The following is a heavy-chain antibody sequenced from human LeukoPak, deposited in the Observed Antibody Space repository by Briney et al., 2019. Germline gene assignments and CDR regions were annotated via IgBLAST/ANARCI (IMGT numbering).Heavy chain of an antibody. D-gene: IGHD2-15*01. CDR1: GYTFTSYY. J-gene: IGHJ4*02. V-gene: IGHV1-46*01. Sequence: ASVKVSCKASGYTFTSYYIHWVRQAPGQGLEWMGIIYPGGGSTNSAQKFQGRVTMTRDTSTSTVYMELSSLRSEDTAVYYCARDGPPVLGYCSGGSCYEEGGSLCYWGQGTLVTVSS. CDR2: IYPGGGST. CDR3: ARDGPPVLGYCSGGSCYEEGGSLCY.